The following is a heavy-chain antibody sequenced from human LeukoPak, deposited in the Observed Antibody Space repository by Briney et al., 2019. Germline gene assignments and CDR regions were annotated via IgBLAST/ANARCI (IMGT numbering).Heavy chain of an antibody. D-gene: IGHD5-18*01. J-gene: IGHJ4*02. CDR3: ARGGTAMVPLDY. CDR1: GGSISSGSYY. Sequence: PSETLSLTCTVSGGSISSGSYYWSWIRQPPGKGLEWIGEINHSGSTNYNPSLKSRVTISVDTSKNQFSLKLSSVTAADTAVYYCARGGTAMVPLDYWGQGTLVTVSS. V-gene: IGHV4-39*07. CDR2: INHSGST.